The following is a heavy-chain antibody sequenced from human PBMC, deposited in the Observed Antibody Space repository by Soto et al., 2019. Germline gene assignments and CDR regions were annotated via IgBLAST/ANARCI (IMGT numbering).Heavy chain of an antibody. J-gene: IGHJ4*02. CDR1: GFTFSSTA. D-gene: IGHD2-21*01. CDR2: IVVGSGNT. Sequence: SVKVSCETSGFTFSSTAMQWVRQARGQRLEWIGWIVVGSGNTNYAQKFQERVTIARDMSTSTVYMELSSLRSEDTAVYYCATSWKEHIVFKTWGQGTLVTVSS. V-gene: IGHV1-58*02. CDR3: ATSWKEHIVFKT.